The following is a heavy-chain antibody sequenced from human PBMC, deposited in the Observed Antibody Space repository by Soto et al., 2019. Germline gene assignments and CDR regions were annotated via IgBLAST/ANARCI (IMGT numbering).Heavy chain of an antibody. CDR1: GASISNTNW. V-gene: IGHV4-4*02. CDR3: AKRPLRRLRFVETH. CDR2: IYHSGST. J-gene: IGHJ4*02. Sequence: QVQLQESGPGRVRPSGTLSLTCTVSGASISNTNWWHWVRQPPGKGLEWIGAIYHSGSTNYNPSLKSRVRISVDKSKNQFSLILTSVTAADTAVYFCAKRPLRRLRFVETHWGQGTLFTVSS. D-gene: IGHD3-3*01.